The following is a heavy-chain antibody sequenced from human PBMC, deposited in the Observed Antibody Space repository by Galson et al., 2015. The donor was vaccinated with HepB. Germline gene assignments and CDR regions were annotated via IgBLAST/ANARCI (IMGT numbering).Heavy chain of an antibody. J-gene: IGHJ5*02. V-gene: IGHV3-23*01. CDR2: IYAAPIKT. CDR1: GFTFSNPA. D-gene: IGHD3-10*01. Sequence: SLRLSCAASGFTFSNPAMTWVRQAPGKGLEWVSSIYAAPIKTYYIDSVKGRFTISRDNSKNTLYLQTNGLRVEDTAVYYCAKGADYYGPGNYQNWFDPWGQGTLVIVSA. CDR3: AKGADYYGPGNYQNWFDP.